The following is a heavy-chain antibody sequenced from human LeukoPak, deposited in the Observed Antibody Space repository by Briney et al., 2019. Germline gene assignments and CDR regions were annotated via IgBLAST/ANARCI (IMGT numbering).Heavy chain of an antibody. J-gene: IGHJ4*02. Sequence: GGSLRLSCAASGFTFSSYAMHWVRQAPGKGLEWVAVISYDGSNKYYADSVKGRFTISRDNSKNTLYLQMNSLRAEDTAVYYCARGKVGATRIWDCWGQGTLVTVSS. V-gene: IGHV3-30*14. CDR3: ARGKVGATRIWDC. CDR1: GFTFSSYA. CDR2: ISYDGSNK. D-gene: IGHD3-3*01.